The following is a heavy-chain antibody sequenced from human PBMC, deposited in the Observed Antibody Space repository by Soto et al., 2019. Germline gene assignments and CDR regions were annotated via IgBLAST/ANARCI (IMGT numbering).Heavy chain of an antibody. CDR3: AKDHKTVVKPRGYFDY. J-gene: IGHJ4*02. D-gene: IGHD2-15*01. Sequence: GSLRLSCAASVFTFSSYAVSLVRQAPRKGLEWVSAISGSGGSTYYSDSVKGRFTISRDNSKKTLYLQMNSLRDEDTAVYYCAKDHKTVVKPRGYFDYWGQGTLVTVSS. V-gene: IGHV3-23*01. CDR2: ISGSGGST. CDR1: VFTFSSYA.